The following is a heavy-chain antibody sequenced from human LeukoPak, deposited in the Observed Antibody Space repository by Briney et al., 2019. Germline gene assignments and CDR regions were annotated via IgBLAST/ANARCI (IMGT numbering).Heavy chain of an antibody. V-gene: IGHV4-61*02. J-gene: IGHJ4*02. CDR3: AREGGGFDY. CDR1: GGSISSGSYY. D-gene: IGHD3-16*01. Sequence: PSETLSLTCTVSGGSISSGSYYWSWIRQPAGKGLDWIGRIYSSGSSKYNPSLKSRVIMSVDTSKNQFSLKLTSVTAADTAVYYCAREGGGFDYWGQGTLVTVSS. CDR2: IYSSGSS.